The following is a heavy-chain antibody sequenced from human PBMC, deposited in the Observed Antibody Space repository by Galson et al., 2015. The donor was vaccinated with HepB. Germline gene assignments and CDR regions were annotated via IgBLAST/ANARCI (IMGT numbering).Heavy chain of an antibody. CDR1: GFTFSSYA. V-gene: IGHV3-30*04. CDR2: ISYDGSNK. D-gene: IGHD5-18*01. CDR3: ARDRGYSYGWLSGMDV. J-gene: IGHJ6*02. Sequence: SLRLSYAASGFTFSSYAMHWVRQAPGKGLEWVAVISYDGSNKYYADSVKGRFTISRDNSKNTLYLQMNSLRAEDTAVYYCARDRGYSYGWLSGMDVWGQGTTVTVSS.